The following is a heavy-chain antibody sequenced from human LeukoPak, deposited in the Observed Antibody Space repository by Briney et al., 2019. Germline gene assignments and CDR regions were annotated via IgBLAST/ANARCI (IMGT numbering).Heavy chain of an antibody. CDR2: IIPIFGTA. J-gene: IGHJ4*02. D-gene: IGHD3-22*01. CDR1: GGTFSSYA. Sequence: SVKVSCKASGGTFSSYAISWVRQAPGQGLEWMGGIIPIFGTANYAQKFQGRVTITADESTSTAYMELSSLRSEDTAVYYCAREMVYDSSGYYHPFDYWGQGTLVTVSS. CDR3: AREMVYDSSGYYHPFDY. V-gene: IGHV1-69*13.